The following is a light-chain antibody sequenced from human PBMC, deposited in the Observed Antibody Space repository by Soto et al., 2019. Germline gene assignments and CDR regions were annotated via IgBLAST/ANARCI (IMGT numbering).Light chain of an antibody. CDR2: GNT. CDR3: QSYDTSLSAVV. Sequence: QSVLTQPPSVAGAPGQRVTIPCTGSRSNLGAGYGVHWYQQLPGTAPKLLIAGNTTRPSGVPDRFSASKSGTSASLTISGLQAEDEADYYCQSYDTSLSAVVFGGGTQLTVL. V-gene: IGLV1-40*01. CDR1: RSNLGAGYG. J-gene: IGLJ2*01.